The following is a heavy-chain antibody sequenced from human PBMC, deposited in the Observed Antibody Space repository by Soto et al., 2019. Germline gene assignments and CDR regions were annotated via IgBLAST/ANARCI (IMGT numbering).Heavy chain of an antibody. D-gene: IGHD3-3*01. CDR1: GGTFSSYA. Sequence: ASVKVSCKASGGTFSSYAISWVRQAPGQGLEWIGGIIPIFGTANYAQKFQGRVTITADKSTSTAYMELSSLRSEDTAVYYCATQGEGAIFWSGYPYYYYGMDVWGQGTTVTVSS. CDR2: IIPIFGTA. J-gene: IGHJ6*02. V-gene: IGHV1-69*06. CDR3: ATQGEGAIFWSGYPYYYYGMDV.